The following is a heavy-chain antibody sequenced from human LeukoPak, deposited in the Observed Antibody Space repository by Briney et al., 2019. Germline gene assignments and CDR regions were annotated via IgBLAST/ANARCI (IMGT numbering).Heavy chain of an antibody. V-gene: IGHV3-21*01. CDR2: ISSSSSYI. D-gene: IGHD3-10*01. Sequence: GGSLRLSCAASGFTFSSYSMNWVRQAPGKGLEWVSSISSSSSYIYYADSVKGRFTISRDNAKNPLYLQMNSLRAEDTAVYYCARDPELLWFGEQYYFDYWGQGTLVTVSS. CDR1: GFTFSSYS. J-gene: IGHJ4*02. CDR3: ARDPELLWFGEQYYFDY.